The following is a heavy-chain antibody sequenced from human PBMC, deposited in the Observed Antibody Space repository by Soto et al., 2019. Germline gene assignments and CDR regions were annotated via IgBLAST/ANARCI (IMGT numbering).Heavy chain of an antibody. CDR3: AKDRELLWFHPRGAFDI. V-gene: IGHV3-30*18. Sequence: GGSLRLSCAASGFTFSSYGMHWVRQAPGKGLEWVAVISYDGSNKYYADSVKGRFTISRDNSKNTLYLQMNRLRDEDTDVYYCAKDRELLWFHPRGAFDIWGQGTMVTVSS. D-gene: IGHD3-10*01. J-gene: IGHJ3*02. CDR2: ISYDGSNK. CDR1: GFTFSSYG.